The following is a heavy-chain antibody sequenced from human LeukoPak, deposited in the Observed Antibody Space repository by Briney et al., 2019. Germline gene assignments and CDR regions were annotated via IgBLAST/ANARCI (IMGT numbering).Heavy chain of an antibody. D-gene: IGHD6-13*01. CDR1: GYTFTSYD. CDR3: ARLDRPGFSSRISWFDP. CDR2: MNPNSGNT. V-gene: IGHV1-8*01. J-gene: IGHJ5*02. Sequence: GASVKVSCKASGYTFTSYDINWVRQATGQGLEWMGWMNPNSGNTGYAQKFQGRVTMTRNTSISTAYMELSSLRSEDTAVYYCARLDRPGFSSRISWFDPWGQGTLVTVSS.